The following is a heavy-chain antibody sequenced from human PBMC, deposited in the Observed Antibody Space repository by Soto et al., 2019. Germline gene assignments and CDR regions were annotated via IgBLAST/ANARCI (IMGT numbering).Heavy chain of an antibody. D-gene: IGHD4-17*01. CDR3: ARGLARLTGDYLWYFDL. J-gene: IGHJ2*01. CDR1: GFTFSSYS. Sequence: EVQLVESGGGLVKPGGSLRLSCAASGFTFSSYSMNWVRQAPGKGLEWVSSISSSSSYIYYADSVKGRFTISRDNAKNXQSLQMNSLRAEDTAVYYCARGLARLTGDYLWYFDLWGRGTLVTVSS. V-gene: IGHV3-21*01. CDR2: ISSSSSYI.